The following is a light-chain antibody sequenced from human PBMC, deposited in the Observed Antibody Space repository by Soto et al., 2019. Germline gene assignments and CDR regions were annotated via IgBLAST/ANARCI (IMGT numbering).Light chain of an antibody. CDR1: HSVRRD. Sequence: EIVVTQSPATLSLSPAETATLFCIASHSVRRDLVWYHQKPGQAPRLLIYDASNNATGIPARFRGSGMGTSFPRTIGSLESEGVAVYYCQERGNFPLSVRGGTMVEIK. CDR3: QERGNFPLS. CDR2: DAS. V-gene: IGKV3-11*01. J-gene: IGKJ4*02.